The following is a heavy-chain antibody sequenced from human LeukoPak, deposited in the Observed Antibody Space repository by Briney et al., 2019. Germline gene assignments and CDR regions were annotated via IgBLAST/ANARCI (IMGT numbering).Heavy chain of an antibody. CDR1: GGSISSSSYY. D-gene: IGHD7-27*01. J-gene: IGHJ4*02. CDR3: ASLNWDLGFDY. Sequence: SETLSLTCTVSGGSISSSSYYWGWIRQPPGKGLEWIGSIYYSGSTYYNPSLKSRVTISVDTSKNQFSLKLSSVTAADTAVYYCASLNWDLGFDYWGQGTLVTVSS. CDR2: IYYSGST. V-gene: IGHV4-39*01.